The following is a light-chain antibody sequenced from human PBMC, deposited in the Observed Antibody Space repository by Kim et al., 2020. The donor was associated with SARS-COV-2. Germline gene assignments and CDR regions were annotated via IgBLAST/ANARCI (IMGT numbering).Light chain of an antibody. CDR1: QSISSK. CDR2: GAS. Sequence: VSPAYRPTLSCSASQSISSKVAWYQQRPAQPPRLLIYGASTRATGIPARFSGSGSGTEFTLTISSLQSEDFAVYYCQQYDTWPQYTFGQGTKLEI. V-gene: IGKV3-15*01. CDR3: QQYDTWPQYT. J-gene: IGKJ2*01.